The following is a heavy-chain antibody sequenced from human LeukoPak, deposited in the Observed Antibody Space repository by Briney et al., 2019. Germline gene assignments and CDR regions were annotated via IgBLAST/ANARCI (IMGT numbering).Heavy chain of an antibody. Sequence: RPGGSLRLSCAASGFTFNQYGMSWVRQAPGKGLEWVSSLSWNGGDTRYAGSVKDRFTISRDNAKKSLYLQMDSLRAEDTALYYCARRGYPYYYYMDVWGTGTTVTVSS. CDR2: LSWNGGDT. V-gene: IGHV3-20*04. CDR1: GFTFNQYG. D-gene: IGHD3-16*02. J-gene: IGHJ6*03. CDR3: ARRGYPYYYYMDV.